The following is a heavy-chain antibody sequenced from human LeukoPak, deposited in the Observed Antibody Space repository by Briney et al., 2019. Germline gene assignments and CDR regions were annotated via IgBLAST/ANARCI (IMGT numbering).Heavy chain of an antibody. D-gene: IGHD3-22*01. CDR2: ISWNSGNI. V-gene: IGHV3-9*01. CDR1: GFTFDDYA. J-gene: IGHJ4*02. Sequence: GRSLRLSCAASGFTFDDYAMHWVRQAPGKGLEWVSGISWNSGNIGYADSVKGRFTISRDNSKNTVYLQMNSLTIDDTAVYYCTRDLGSGYFSGFQFYFDYWGQGTLVTVSS. CDR3: TRDLGSGYFSGFQFYFDY.